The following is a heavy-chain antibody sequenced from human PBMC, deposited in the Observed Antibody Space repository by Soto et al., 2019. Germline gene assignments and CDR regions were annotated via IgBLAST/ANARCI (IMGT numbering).Heavy chain of an antibody. D-gene: IGHD2-21*02. Sequence: SETLSLTCAVYGGSFSGYYWSWIRQPPGKGLEWIGEINHSGSTNYNPSLKSRVTISVDTSKNQFSLKLSSVTAADTAVYYCARGLTSSWVVTTPRWFDPWGQGTLVTVSS. V-gene: IGHV4-34*01. CDR1: GGSFSGYY. J-gene: IGHJ5*02. CDR3: ARGLTSSWVVTTPRWFDP. CDR2: INHSGST.